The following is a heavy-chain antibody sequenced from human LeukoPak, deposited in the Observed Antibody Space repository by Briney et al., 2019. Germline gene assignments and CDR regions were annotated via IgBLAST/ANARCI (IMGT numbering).Heavy chain of an antibody. V-gene: IGHV3-21*01. J-gene: IGHJ4*02. Sequence: GGSLRLSCAASGFTFSSYSMNWVRQAPGKGLEWVSSIGSSSSYIYYADSVKGRFTISRDNAKNSLYLQMNSLRAEDTAVYYCASLAGYSSSWRDYWGQGTLVTVSS. CDR1: GFTFSSYS. D-gene: IGHD6-13*01. CDR3: ASLAGYSSSWRDY. CDR2: IGSSSSYI.